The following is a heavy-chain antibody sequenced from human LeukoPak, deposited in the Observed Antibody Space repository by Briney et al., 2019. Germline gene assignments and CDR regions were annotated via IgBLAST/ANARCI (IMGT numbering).Heavy chain of an antibody. CDR2: INPNSGGT. D-gene: IGHD3-10*01. Sequence: ASVKVSCKASGYTFTGYYMHWVRQAPGQGLEWMGWINPNSGGTNYAQKFQGRVTMTRDTSVSTAYMELSRVRSDDTAVYYCARVRYYYGSGSLSLGYWGQGTLVTVSS. V-gene: IGHV1-2*02. CDR1: GYTFTGYY. CDR3: ARVRYYYGSGSLSLGY. J-gene: IGHJ4*02.